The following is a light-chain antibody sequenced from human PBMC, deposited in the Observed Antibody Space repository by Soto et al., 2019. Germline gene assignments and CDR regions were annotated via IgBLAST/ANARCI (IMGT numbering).Light chain of an antibody. Sequence: DIQMTQSPSTLSGSIGDRVTITCRASQSIHIYLAWYQQKPGKAPKLLIYRASNLEDGVPSRFSGSGSGTDFTLTIISLQPDDMATSYCQQYHSYLSTFGQGTKVEIK. J-gene: IGKJ2*01. CDR2: RAS. CDR3: QQYHSYLST. CDR1: QSIHIY. V-gene: IGKV1-5*03.